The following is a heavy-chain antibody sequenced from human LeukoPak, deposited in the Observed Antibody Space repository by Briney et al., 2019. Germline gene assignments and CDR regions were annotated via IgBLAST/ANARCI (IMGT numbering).Heavy chain of an antibody. V-gene: IGHV1-2*02. CDR2: INPNSGGT. Sequence: ASVKVSCKASGYTFTGYYMHWVRQAPGQGLEWMGWINPNSGGTNYAQKFQGRVTMTRDTPISTAYMELSRLRSDDTAVYYCARDLYYYVPPSPDWGQGTLVTVSS. CDR1: GYTFTGYY. CDR3: ARDLYYYVPPSPD. J-gene: IGHJ4*02. D-gene: IGHD3-10*02.